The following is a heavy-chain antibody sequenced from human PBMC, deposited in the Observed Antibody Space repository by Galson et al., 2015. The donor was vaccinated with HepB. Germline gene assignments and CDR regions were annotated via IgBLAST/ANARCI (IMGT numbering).Heavy chain of an antibody. Sequence: SVKVSCKASGGSFSGYLINWVRQAPGQGLEWMGGIIPIINTPNYAQQFEGRVTITTDEFTRSAYLEMISLTSEDTAVYYCAREVEGGQEEAYMDIWGEGTTVIVS. CDR2: IIPIINTP. CDR1: GGSFSGYL. V-gene: IGHV1-69*05. CDR3: AREVEGGQEEAYMDI. D-gene: IGHD2-15*01. J-gene: IGHJ6*03.